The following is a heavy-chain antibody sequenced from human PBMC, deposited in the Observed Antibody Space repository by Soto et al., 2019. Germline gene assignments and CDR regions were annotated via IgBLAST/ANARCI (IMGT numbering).Heavy chain of an antibody. Sequence: EVQLVESGGGLVQPGRSLRLSCAASGYAFDDYAMHWVRQAPGKGLEWVSGISWNSGSIGYADSVKGRFTISRDNAKNSLYLQMNSLRAEDTALYYCAKDPGSGLEGYLDYWGQGTLVSVSS. CDR2: ISWNSGSI. V-gene: IGHV3-9*01. J-gene: IGHJ4*02. CDR3: AKDPGSGLEGYLDY. CDR1: GYAFDDYA. D-gene: IGHD6-19*01.